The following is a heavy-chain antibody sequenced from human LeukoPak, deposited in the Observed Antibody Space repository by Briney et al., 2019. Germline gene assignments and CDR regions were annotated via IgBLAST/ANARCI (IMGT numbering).Heavy chain of an antibody. CDR2: SYYSGST. V-gene: IGHV4-39*01. CDR3: ARSVGSYLDDFDI. CDR1: GGSISSSSYY. J-gene: IGHJ3*02. D-gene: IGHD1-26*01. Sequence: SETLSLTCTVSGGSISSSSYYCGWIRQPPGKGLEWIGSSYYSGSTYYNPSLKSLATISVDTSKNQFSLKLSSVTAADTAVYYCARSVGSYLDDFDIWGQGTMVTVSS.